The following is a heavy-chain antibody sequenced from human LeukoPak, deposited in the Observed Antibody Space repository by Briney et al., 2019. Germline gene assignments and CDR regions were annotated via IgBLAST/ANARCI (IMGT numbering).Heavy chain of an antibody. CDR2: IYSGGST. D-gene: IGHD4-17*01. J-gene: IGHJ4*02. CDR1: GFTVSSNY. Sequence: PGGSLRLSCAASGFTVSSNYMSWVRQAPGKGLEWVSVIYSGGSTYYADSVKGRFTISRDNSKNTLYLQMNSLRAEDTAVYYCAGLSPVTASDVDYWGQGTLVTVSS. V-gene: IGHV3-66*01. CDR3: AGLSPVTASDVDY.